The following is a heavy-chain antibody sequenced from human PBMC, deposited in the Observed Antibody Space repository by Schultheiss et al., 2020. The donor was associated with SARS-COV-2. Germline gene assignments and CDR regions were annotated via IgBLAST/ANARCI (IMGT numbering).Heavy chain of an antibody. CDR2: ISYDGSNK. D-gene: IGHD3-22*01. Sequence: GGSLRLSCAASGFTVSSNYMSWVRQAPGKGLEWVAVISYDGSNKYYADSVKGRFTISRDNSKNTLYLQMNSLRAEDTAVYYCAKDLGIVVALWYFDLWGRGTLVTVSS. V-gene: IGHV3-30*18. CDR3: AKDLGIVVALWYFDL. CDR1: GFTVSSNY. J-gene: IGHJ2*01.